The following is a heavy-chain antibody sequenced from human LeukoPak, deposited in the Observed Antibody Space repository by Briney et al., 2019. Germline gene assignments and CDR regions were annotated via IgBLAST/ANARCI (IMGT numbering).Heavy chain of an antibody. CDR2: ISGSSGTI. CDR3: AKDRSCTNNICHGDFDY. V-gene: IGHV3-48*04. D-gene: IGHD2-8*01. CDR1: GFTFSTYS. J-gene: IGHJ4*02. Sequence: GGSLRLSCAASGFTFSTYSMNWVRQAPGKGLEWVSYISGSSGTIYYADSVKGRFTISRDNAKTSLYLQMNSLRAEDTAVYYCAKDRSCTNNICHGDFDYWGQGTLVTVSS.